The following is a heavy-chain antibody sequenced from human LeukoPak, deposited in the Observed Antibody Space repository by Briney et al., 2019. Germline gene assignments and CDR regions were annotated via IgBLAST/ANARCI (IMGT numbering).Heavy chain of an antibody. V-gene: IGHV3-23*01. CDR2: ISGSGGTT. J-gene: IGHJ4*02. Sequence: GGSLRLSCAASGFTFNNYAMNWVRQAPGKGLEWVSVISGSGGTTYYADSVKGRFTISRDNAKNTLYLQMNSLRAEDTAVYYCVRDLGGRSGHWGQGTLVTVSS. CDR1: GFTFNNYA. D-gene: IGHD1-26*01. CDR3: VRDLGGRSGH.